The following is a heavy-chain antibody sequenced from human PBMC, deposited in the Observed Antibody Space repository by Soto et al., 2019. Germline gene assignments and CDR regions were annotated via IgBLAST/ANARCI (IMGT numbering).Heavy chain of an antibody. Sequence: QVLLQESGPGLVQPSGTLSLSCAVSGGSISSSHFWGWVRQPPGKGLEWVGDISHSGSVNYNPSLKSRVTISIDKSKNQFSPKLNSVTAADTAVYYCARSFGWYAIDYWGQGPLAIVSS. V-gene: IGHV4-4*02. CDR2: ISHSGSV. J-gene: IGHJ4*02. CDR3: ARSFGWYAIDY. D-gene: IGHD6-19*01. CDR1: GGSISSSHF.